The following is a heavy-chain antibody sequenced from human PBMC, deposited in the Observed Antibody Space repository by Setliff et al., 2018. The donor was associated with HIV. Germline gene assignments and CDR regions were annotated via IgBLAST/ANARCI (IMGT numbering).Heavy chain of an antibody. V-gene: IGHV4-34*01. CDR3: ASRGIVVVTMSMPDEFFVH. J-gene: IGHJ1*01. CDR1: GGSFSGYH. D-gene: IGHD2-21*02. Sequence: SETLSLTCAVYGGSFSGYHWSWIRQSPGKGLEWIGEIDHSGSTDDNPSLKSRVTISVDTSKNQFSLKLSSVTAADTATYYCASRGIVVVTMSMPDEFFVHWGHGTLVTVSS. CDR2: IDHSGST.